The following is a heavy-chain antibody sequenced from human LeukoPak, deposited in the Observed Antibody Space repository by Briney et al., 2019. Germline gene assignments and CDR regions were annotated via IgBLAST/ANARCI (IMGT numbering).Heavy chain of an antibody. Sequence: PGGSLRLSCAASGFTFSSCWMSWVRQAPGKGLEWVANIKQDGSEKYYVDSVKGRFTISRDNAKNSLYLQMNSLRAEDTAVYYCARAEPKSPPYYYDSSGPNDYWGQGTLVTVSS. CDR1: GFTFSSCW. CDR2: IKQDGSEK. J-gene: IGHJ4*02. CDR3: ARAEPKSPPYYYDSSGPNDY. V-gene: IGHV3-7*01. D-gene: IGHD3-22*01.